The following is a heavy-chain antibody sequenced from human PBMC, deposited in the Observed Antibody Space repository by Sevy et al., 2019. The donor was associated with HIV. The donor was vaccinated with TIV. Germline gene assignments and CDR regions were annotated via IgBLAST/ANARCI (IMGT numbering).Heavy chain of an antibody. J-gene: IGHJ4*02. CDR1: GFSFSNYN. CDR3: AKWDADRRWYFDY. D-gene: IGHD1-26*01. CDR2: ITGSSDYI. V-gene: IGHV3-21*06. Sequence: GGSLRLSCAASGFSFSNYNMNWVRQAPGKGLEWVSSITGSSDYIYYADSVKGRFTIPRDNAKNSLYLRMNSLKTEDTAVYYCAKWDADRRWYFDYWGQGILVTVSS.